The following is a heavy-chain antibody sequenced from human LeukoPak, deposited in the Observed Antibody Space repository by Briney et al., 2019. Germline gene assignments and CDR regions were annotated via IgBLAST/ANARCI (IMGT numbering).Heavy chain of an antibody. CDR1: GGSISSGSYD. CDR3: ATPDSSGYYYLY. D-gene: IGHD3-22*01. Sequence: PSETLSLTCTVSGGSISSGSYDWYWIRQPAGKGLEWIGHIYTSGSSNYSPSLKSRVTISVDTSKNQFSLKLTSVTAADTAVFYCATPDSSGYYYLYWGQGTLVTVSS. J-gene: IGHJ4*02. CDR2: IYTSGSS. V-gene: IGHV4-61*09.